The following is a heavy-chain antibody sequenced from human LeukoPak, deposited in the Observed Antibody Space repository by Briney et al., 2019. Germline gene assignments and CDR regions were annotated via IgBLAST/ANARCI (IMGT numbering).Heavy chain of an antibody. CDR3: ARMAGIAARRDYFDY. CDR2: INPNSGGT. CDR1: EYTFTDYY. Sequence: ASVKVSCKASEYTFTDYYMHWVRQAPGQGLEWMGWINPNSGGTSYAQKFQGRVTMTRDTSTSTVYMELSSLRSEDTAVYYCARMAGIAARRDYFDYWGQGTLVTVSS. V-gene: IGHV1-2*02. D-gene: IGHD6-6*01. J-gene: IGHJ4*02.